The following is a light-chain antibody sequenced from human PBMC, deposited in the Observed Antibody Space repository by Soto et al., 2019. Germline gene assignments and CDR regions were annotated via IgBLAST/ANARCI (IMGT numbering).Light chain of an antibody. CDR1: NSNIGSNT. CDR2: SND. J-gene: IGLJ2*01. V-gene: IGLV1-44*01. Sequence: QSVLTQPPSASGTPGQRVTISCSGSNSNIGSNTANWYQQLPGTAPKLLIYSNDQRPSRIPDRFSGAKSGTTVSLAIRGRQSEDEADDSCAAGEDSLNGLVVFGGGTKLTVL. CDR3: AAGEDSLNGLVV.